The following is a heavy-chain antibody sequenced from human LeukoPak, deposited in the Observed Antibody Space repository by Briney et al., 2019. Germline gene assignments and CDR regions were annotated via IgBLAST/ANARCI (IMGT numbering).Heavy chain of an antibody. J-gene: IGHJ6*04. Sequence: PSETLSLTCTVSGGSVSSGSYYWSWIRQPPGKGLGWIGYIYYSGSTNYNPSLKSRVTISVDTSKNQFSLKLSSVTAADTAVYYCARDPYCSSTSCYYYYGMDVWGKGTTVTVSS. CDR1: GGSVSSGSYY. CDR3: ARDPYCSSTSCYYYYGMDV. D-gene: IGHD2-2*01. V-gene: IGHV4-61*01. CDR2: IYYSGST.